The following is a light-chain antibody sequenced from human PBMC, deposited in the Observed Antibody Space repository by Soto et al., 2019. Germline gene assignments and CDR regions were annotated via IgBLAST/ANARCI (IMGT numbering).Light chain of an antibody. Sequence: EIVLTQSPGTLSLSSGERATLSCRASQTVRSNYLAWYQQKPGQAPRLLIDGASSRATGIPDRFGGSGSGKALTLTISRLEPEDFAVYYCQQYASSPLTFGWGTKVEIK. J-gene: IGKJ4*01. V-gene: IGKV3-20*01. CDR3: QQYASSPLT. CDR1: QTVRSNY. CDR2: GAS.